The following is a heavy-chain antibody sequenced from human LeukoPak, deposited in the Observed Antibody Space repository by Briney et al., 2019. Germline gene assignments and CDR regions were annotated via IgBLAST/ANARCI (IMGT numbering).Heavy chain of an antibody. Sequence: PSETLSLTCAVYGGSFSGYYWSWIRQPPGKGLEWIGEINHSGSTNYNPSLKSRVTISVDTSKNQFSLKLSSVTAADTAVYYCARSWRGFGPWGQGTLVTVSS. CDR1: GGSFSGYY. V-gene: IGHV4-34*01. CDR3: ARSWRGFGP. D-gene: IGHD3-3*01. CDR2: INHSGST. J-gene: IGHJ5*02.